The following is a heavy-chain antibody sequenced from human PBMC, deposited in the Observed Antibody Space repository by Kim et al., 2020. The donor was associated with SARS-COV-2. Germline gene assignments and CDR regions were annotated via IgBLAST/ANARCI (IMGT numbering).Heavy chain of an antibody. J-gene: IGHJ5*02. CDR3: LGAGGYSSS. Sequence: GGSLRLSCAVSGFTVGNNHMSWVRQAPGKGLEWVSTIYNDGTTKYADSVKGRFTISRDNSKNTLSLQMNSLRAEDTAVYYCLGAGGYSSSWGQGSLVAVS. CDR2: IYNDGTT. D-gene: IGHD3-10*01. CDR1: GFTVGNNH. V-gene: IGHV3-53*01.